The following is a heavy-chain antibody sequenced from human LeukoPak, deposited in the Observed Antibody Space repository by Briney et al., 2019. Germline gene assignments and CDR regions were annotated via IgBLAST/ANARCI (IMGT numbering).Heavy chain of an antibody. D-gene: IGHD2-21*02. J-gene: IGHJ4*02. V-gene: IGHV3-23*01. CDR1: GFTFSNYA. CDR2: IRRSCHNT. Sequence: GGSLRLSCAASGFTFSNYAMSWVRQAPGKGLEWGSGIRRSCHNTYYEDSVKGRFTISRDNSKNMLYLQINSLRAEDTAVYYCAKYVCGGDCYDYFDCWGQGTLVTVSS. CDR3: AKYVCGGDCYDYFDC.